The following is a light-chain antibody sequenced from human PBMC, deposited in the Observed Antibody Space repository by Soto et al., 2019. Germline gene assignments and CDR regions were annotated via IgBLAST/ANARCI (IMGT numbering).Light chain of an antibody. Sequence: ELVLTQSPGTLSLSPGESATLSCRASQSVNSRFLAWYQHKPGQAPRLLIYAASTRATGIPDRFSGSASGTDFFTLTISRLEPEDFAVYYCQRYGDSPPNTFGQGTTLEIK. CDR2: AAS. CDR1: QSVNSRF. V-gene: IGKV3-20*01. CDR3: QRYGDSPPNT. J-gene: IGKJ2*01.